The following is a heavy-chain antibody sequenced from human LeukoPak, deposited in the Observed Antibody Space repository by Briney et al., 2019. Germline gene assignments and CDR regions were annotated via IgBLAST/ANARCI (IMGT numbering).Heavy chain of an antibody. Sequence: ASVKVSCKASGYTFTSYAMHWVRQAPGQRLEWMGWINAGNGNTKYSQKFQGRVTITRDTSASTAYMELSSLRSEDTVVYYCARDSWTTVHSSGDYRGQGTLVTVSS. D-gene: IGHD4-17*01. CDR2: INAGNGNT. J-gene: IGHJ4*02. CDR3: ARDSWTTVHSSGDY. CDR1: GYTFTSYA. V-gene: IGHV1-3*01.